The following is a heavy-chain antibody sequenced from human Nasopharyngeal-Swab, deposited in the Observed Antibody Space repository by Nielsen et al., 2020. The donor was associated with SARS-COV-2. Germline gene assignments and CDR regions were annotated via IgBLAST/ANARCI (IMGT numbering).Heavy chain of an antibody. Sequence: SQTLSLTCAVYGGSFIGYYWSWIRQPPGKGLEWIGEINHSGSTNYNPSLKSRVTISVDTSKNQFSLKLSSVTAADTAVYYCARGHNCSGGSCPYYYYGMDVWGQGTTVTVSS. CDR2: INHSGST. J-gene: IGHJ6*02. V-gene: IGHV4-34*01. CDR1: GGSFIGYY. CDR3: ARGHNCSGGSCPYYYYGMDV. D-gene: IGHD2-15*01.